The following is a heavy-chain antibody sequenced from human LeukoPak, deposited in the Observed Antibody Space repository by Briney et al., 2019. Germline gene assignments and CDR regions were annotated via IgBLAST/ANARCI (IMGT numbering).Heavy chain of an antibody. CDR2: MNPNSGNT. D-gene: IGHD6-6*01. CDR3: ARGTIAARHRFDP. CDR1: GYTFTSYD. Sequence: ASVKVSCKASGYTFTSYDINWVRQATGQGLEWMGWMNPNSGNTGYPQKFQGRVTMTRNTSISTAYMELSSLRSEDTAVYYCARGTIAARHRFDPWGQGTLVTVSS. V-gene: IGHV1-8*01. J-gene: IGHJ5*02.